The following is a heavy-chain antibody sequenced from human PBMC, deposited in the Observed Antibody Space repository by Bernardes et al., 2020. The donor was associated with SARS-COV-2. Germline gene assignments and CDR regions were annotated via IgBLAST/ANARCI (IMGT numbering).Heavy chain of an antibody. CDR3: AREDFSRIGRYTPDS. CDR2: IWSDGSRE. Sequence: GGSLRLSCSASGFPFSSDGMHWVRPSPGKGLEWVAMIWSDGSREHYAGAVEGRFTISRDNSNNTLYLQMNSLRAEDTAVDFCAREDFSRIGRYTPDSWGQGTLVTGSS. D-gene: IGHD3-16*02. J-gene: IGHJ4*02. CDR1: GFPFSSDG. V-gene: IGHV3-33*08.